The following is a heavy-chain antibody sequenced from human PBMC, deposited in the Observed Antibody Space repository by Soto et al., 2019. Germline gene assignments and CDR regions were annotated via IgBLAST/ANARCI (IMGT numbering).Heavy chain of an antibody. J-gene: IGHJ5*02. CDR3: ARDGARPLPIVITPRFNWFDP. Sequence: PGGSLRLSCAASGFTFSSYSMNWVRQAPGKGLEWVSSISSSSSYLYYADSVKGRFTISRDNAKNSLYLQMNSLRAEDTAVYYCARDGARPLPIVITPRFNWFDPWGQGTLVTVSS. V-gene: IGHV3-21*01. D-gene: IGHD3-22*01. CDR1: GFTFSSYS. CDR2: ISSSSSYL.